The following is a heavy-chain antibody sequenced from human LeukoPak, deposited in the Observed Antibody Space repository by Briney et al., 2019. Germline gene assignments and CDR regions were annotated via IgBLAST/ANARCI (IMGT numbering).Heavy chain of an antibody. J-gene: IGHJ5*02. D-gene: IGHD3-22*01. V-gene: IGHV3-30-3*01. CDR3: ARDLAMIVGGWFDP. CDR1: GFTFSSYA. CDR2: ISYDGSNK. Sequence: GGSLRLSCAASGFTFSSYAMHWVRQAPGKGLEWVAVISYDGSNKYYADSVKGRFTISRDNSKNTLYLQMNSLRAEDTAVYYCARDLAMIVGGWFDPWGQGTLVTVSS.